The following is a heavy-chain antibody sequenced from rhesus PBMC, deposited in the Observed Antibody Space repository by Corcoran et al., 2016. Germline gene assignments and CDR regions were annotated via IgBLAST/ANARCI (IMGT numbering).Heavy chain of an antibody. D-gene: IGHD3-28*01. Sequence: QVQLQQWGEGLVTPSETLSLTCAVYGGSISGYYWSWIRQPPGKGLEWIGYITYSGSTSYNPALKSRGTIARDTSKNQFSLKRSAVTAADTAVYYCARSKYYYGSGRYYWGQGVLVTVSS. CDR2: ITYSGST. CDR1: GGSISGYY. V-gene: IGHV4-122*02. CDR3: ARSKYYYGSGRYY. J-gene: IGHJ4*01.